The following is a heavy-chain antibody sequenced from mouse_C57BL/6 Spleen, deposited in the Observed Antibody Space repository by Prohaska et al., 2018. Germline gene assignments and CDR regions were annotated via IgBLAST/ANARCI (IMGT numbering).Heavy chain of an antibody. Sequence: EVQLVESGGGLVQPKGSLKLSCAASGFTFNTYAMHWVRQAPGKGLEWVARIRSKSSNYATYYADSVKDRFTISRDDSQSMLYLQMNNLKTEDTAMYYCVRGYDYDAQYYFDYWGQGTTLTVSS. V-gene: IGHV10-3*01. CDR2: IRSKSSNYAT. D-gene: IGHD2-4*01. CDR1: GFTFNTYA. CDR3: VRGYDYDAQYYFDY. J-gene: IGHJ2*01.